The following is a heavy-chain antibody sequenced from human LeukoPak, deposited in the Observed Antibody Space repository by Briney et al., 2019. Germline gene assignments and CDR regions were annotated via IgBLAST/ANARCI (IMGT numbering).Heavy chain of an antibody. CDR2: ISSSSSTI. CDR1: GFTFSSYS. V-gene: IGHV3-48*01. CDR3: ARLGGRPSRGEGNWFDP. D-gene: IGHD3-10*01. J-gene: IGHJ5*02. Sequence: PGGSLRLSCAASGFTFSSYSMNWVRQAPGKGLEWVSYISSSSSTIYYADSVKGRFTISRDNAKNSLYLQMNSLRAEDTAVYYCARLGGRPSRGEGNWFDPWGQGTLVTVSS.